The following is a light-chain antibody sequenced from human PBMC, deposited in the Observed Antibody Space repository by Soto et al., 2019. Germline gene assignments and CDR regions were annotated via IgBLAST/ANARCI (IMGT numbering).Light chain of an antibody. CDR3: QQSYSTPWT. V-gene: IGKV1-39*01. CDR2: AAS. Sequence: IQMTQSPSYLSACVGDRVTITCRTSHSFSIYLNWCQQKPGKAPNLLIYAASSLGSGVPSRFSGSGSGTDFTLIIRSLQPEDIATYYCQQSYSTPWTFGQGTKVEIK. CDR1: HSFSIY. J-gene: IGKJ1*01.